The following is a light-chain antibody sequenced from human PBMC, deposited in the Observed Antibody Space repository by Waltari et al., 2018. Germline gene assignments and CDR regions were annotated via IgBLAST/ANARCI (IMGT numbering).Light chain of an antibody. Sequence: DIVMTQSPDSLALSLGERATINCKSGQSVLSSSNNKNYLSWYQQKPGQPPKLLIYWASTRQSGVPDRFSGSGSGTDFTLPISSLQAEDVAVYYCQQHYSSPRTFGQGTKVEVK. V-gene: IGKV4-1*01. J-gene: IGKJ1*01. CDR2: WAS. CDR1: QSVLSSSNNKNY. CDR3: QQHYSSPRT.